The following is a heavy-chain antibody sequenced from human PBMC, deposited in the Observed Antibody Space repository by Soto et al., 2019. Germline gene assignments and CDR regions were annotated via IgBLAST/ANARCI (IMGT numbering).Heavy chain of an antibody. CDR2: IYYSGST. J-gene: IGHJ6*03. CDR1: GGSISSSSYY. D-gene: IGHD6-6*01. V-gene: IGHV4-39*01. CDR3: ARHYSSSQGGYYYYYYMDV. Sequence: SETLSLTCTVSGGSISSSSYYWGWIRQPPGKGLEWIWSIYYSGSTYYNPSLKSRVTISVDTSKNQLSLKLSSVTAADTAVYYCARHYSSSQGGYYYYYYMDVWGKGTTVTVSS.